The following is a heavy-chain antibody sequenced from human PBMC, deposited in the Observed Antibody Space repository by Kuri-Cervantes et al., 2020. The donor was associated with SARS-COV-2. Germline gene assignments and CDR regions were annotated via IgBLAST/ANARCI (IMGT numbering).Heavy chain of an antibody. J-gene: IGHJ4*02. V-gene: IGHV3-30*03. D-gene: IGHD4-11*01. Sequence: GESLKISCAASGFTFSSYGMHWVRQAPGKGLEWVAVISYDGSNKYYADSVKGRFTISRDNSKSTLYLQMNSLRAEDTAVYYCTIDYSNFSYWGQRTLVTVSS. CDR3: TIDYSNFSY. CDR2: ISYDGSNK. CDR1: GFTFSSYG.